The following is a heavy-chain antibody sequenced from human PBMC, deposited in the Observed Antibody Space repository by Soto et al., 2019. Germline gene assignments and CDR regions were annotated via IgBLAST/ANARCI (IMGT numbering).Heavy chain of an antibody. D-gene: IGHD3-3*01. CDR2: MSYNGTDT. V-gene: IGHV3-30*02. Sequence: PGGSLRLSCVGSGFIFSNNGMHWVRQDQGKGLEWVAFMSYNGTDTFYADSVKGRFTISRDNSKNTLFLHMSNLRAEDTAMYYSTILRVAHSALAHWHQGTLVTASS. J-gene: IGHJ4*02. CDR1: GFIFSNNG. CDR3: TILRVAHSALAH.